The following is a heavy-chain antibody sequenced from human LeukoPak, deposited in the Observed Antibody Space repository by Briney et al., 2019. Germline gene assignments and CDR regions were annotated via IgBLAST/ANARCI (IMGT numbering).Heavy chain of an antibody. CDR3: ARAKSQDCSIVNCQEWFDP. CDR2: LNPNSGGT. Sequence: ASVKVSCKASGYSFTAYYINWVRQAPGQRLEWMGWLNPNSGGTNYAQKFQGRVTMTRDTSISTAYMEASRLRSDDTAVYYCARAKSQDCSIVNCQEWFDPWGQGTLVTVSS. CDR1: GYSFTAYY. D-gene: IGHD2-2*01. J-gene: IGHJ5*02. V-gene: IGHV1-2*02.